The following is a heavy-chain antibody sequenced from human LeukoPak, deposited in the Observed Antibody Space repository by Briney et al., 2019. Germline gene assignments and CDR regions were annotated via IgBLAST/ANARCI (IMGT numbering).Heavy chain of an antibody. CDR3: VRMDYHDSSGTNWFDP. J-gene: IGHJ5*02. CDR2: IYTSGST. CDR1: GGSISSYY. Sequence: PSETLSLTCTVSGGSISSYYWSWIRQPAGKGLEWIGRIYTSGSTNYNPSLKSRVTMSVDTSKNQFSLKLSSVTAADTAVYYCVRMDYHDSSGTNWFDPWGQGTLVTVSS. D-gene: IGHD3-22*01. V-gene: IGHV4-4*07.